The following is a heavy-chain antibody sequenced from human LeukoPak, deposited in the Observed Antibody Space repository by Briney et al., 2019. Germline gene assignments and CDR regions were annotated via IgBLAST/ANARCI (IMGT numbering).Heavy chain of an antibody. D-gene: IGHD1-26*01. J-gene: IGHJ3*02. V-gene: IGHV3-49*04. CDR1: GFTFGDYA. CDR2: IRSKAYGGTT. CDR3: TRDPRGSYGPDAFDI. Sequence: GGSLRLSSTTPGFTFGDYAMSWVRQAPGKGLEWVGFIRSKAYGGTTEYAASVKGRFTISRDDSKSIAYLQMNSLKTEDTAVYYCTRDPRGSYGPDAFDIWGQGTMVTVSS.